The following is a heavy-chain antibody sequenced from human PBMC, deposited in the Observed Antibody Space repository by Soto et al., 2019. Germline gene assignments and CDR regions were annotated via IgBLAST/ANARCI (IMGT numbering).Heavy chain of an antibody. J-gene: IGHJ5*02. Sequence: GESLKISCKGSGYSFTSYWIGWVRQMPGKGLEWMGIIYPGDSDTRYSPSFQGQVTISADKSISTAYLQWSSLKASDTAMYYCALCPGDYDFWSGYYNWFDPWGQGTLVTVSS. CDR1: GYSFTSYW. CDR2: IYPGDSDT. V-gene: IGHV5-51*01. D-gene: IGHD3-3*01. CDR3: ALCPGDYDFWSGYYNWFDP.